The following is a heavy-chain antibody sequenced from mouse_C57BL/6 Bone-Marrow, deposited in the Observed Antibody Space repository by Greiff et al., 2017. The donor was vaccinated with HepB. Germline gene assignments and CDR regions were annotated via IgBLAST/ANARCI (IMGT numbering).Heavy chain of an antibody. CDR3: ARSNPVVSGNYAMDY. CDR2: INPSSGYT. J-gene: IGHJ4*01. Sequence: QVQLQQSGAELARPGASVKMSCKASGYTFTSYTMHWVKQRPGQGLEWIGYINPSSGYTKYNQKFKDKATLTADKSSSTAYMQLTSLTSEDSAVYYCARSNPVVSGNYAMDYWGQGTSVTVSS. CDR1: GYTFTSYT. V-gene: IGHV1-4*01. D-gene: IGHD1-1*01.